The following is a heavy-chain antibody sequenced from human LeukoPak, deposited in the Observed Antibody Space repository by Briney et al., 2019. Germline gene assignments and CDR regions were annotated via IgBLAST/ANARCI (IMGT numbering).Heavy chain of an antibody. Sequence: SETLSLTCAVSGGSISGYYWSWIRQPPGKGLEWIGYIHYTGRTNYKPSLRSRVTISGDTSKNQFSLKLISVTAADTAVYYCARGRGYYDAFDIWGQGTMVTVSS. CDR1: GGSISGYY. V-gene: IGHV4-59*01. CDR3: ARGRGYYDAFDI. CDR2: IHYTGRT. J-gene: IGHJ3*02. D-gene: IGHD3-22*01.